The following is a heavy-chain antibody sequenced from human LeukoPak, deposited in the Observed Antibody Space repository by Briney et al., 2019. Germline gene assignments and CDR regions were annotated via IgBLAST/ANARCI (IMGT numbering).Heavy chain of an antibody. CDR3: ARGVGYCSSTSCYDWFDP. D-gene: IGHD2-2*01. CDR1: GGSISSYY. Sequence: SETLSLTCTVSGGSISSYYWSWIRQPPGKGLEWIGYIYYSGSTNYNPSLKSRVTISVDRSKNQFSLKLSSVTAADTAVYYCARGVGYCSSTSCYDWFDPWGQGTLVTVSS. V-gene: IGHV4-59*12. CDR2: IYYSGST. J-gene: IGHJ5*02.